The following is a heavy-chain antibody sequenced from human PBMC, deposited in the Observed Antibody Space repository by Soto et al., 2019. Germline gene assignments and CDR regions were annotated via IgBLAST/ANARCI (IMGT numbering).Heavy chain of an antibody. CDR1: GFTFSSYG. J-gene: IGHJ4*02. D-gene: IGHD2-15*01. Sequence: PGGSLRLSSAASGFTFSSYGMHWVRQAPGKGLEWVAVISYDGSNKYYADSVKGRFTISRDNSKNTLYLQMNSLRAEDTAVYYCAKAFNLGYCSGGSCYSSPDYWGQGTLVTVSS. V-gene: IGHV3-30*18. CDR2: ISYDGSNK. CDR3: AKAFNLGYCSGGSCYSSPDY.